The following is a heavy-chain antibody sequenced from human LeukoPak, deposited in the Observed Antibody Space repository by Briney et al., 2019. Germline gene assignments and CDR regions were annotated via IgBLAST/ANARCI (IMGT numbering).Heavy chain of an antibody. Sequence: PGGSLRLSCAASGFTFSSYGMHWVRQAPGKGLEWVAVISYDGTNKYYADSVKGRFTISRDNSKNTLYLQMNSLRAEDTAVYYCAKESSGYYPFDYWGQGTLVTVSS. V-gene: IGHV3-30*18. CDR3: AKESSGYYPFDY. CDR2: ISYDGTNK. CDR1: GFTFSSYG. D-gene: IGHD3-22*01. J-gene: IGHJ4*02.